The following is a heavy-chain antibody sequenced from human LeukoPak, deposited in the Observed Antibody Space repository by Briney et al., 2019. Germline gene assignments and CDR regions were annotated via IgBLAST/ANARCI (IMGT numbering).Heavy chain of an antibody. D-gene: IGHD3-9*01. V-gene: IGHV3-23*01. Sequence: PGGSLRLSCAASGFIFSTYAMNWVRQAPGKGLEWVSGIGVSGDSTYYADSVKGRFTISRDNSKNTLFLQMNSLRAEDTAVYYCARDGRYFDWLFFDYWGQGTLVTVSS. CDR2: IGVSGDST. CDR3: ARDGRYFDWLFFDY. CDR1: GFIFSTYA. J-gene: IGHJ4*02.